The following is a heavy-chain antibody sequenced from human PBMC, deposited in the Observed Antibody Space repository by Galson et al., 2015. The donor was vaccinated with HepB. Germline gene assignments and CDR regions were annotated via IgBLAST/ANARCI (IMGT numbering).Heavy chain of an antibody. J-gene: IGHJ4*02. CDR2: INADNGNT. D-gene: IGHD3-10*01. V-gene: IGHV1-3*01. CDR3: ARWRFGEFDYYFDY. CDR1: GYTSTNYP. Sequence: SVKVSCKASGYTSTNYPIHWVRQAPGQGLEWMAWINADNGNTKYLQKFQGRVTITRDTSASTAYMEVSSLTSEDTAIYCCARWRFGEFDYYFDYWGQGTLVTVSS.